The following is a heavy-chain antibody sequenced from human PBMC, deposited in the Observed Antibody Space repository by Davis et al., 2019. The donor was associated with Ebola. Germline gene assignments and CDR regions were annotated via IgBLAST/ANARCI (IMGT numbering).Heavy chain of an antibody. D-gene: IGHD3-9*01. CDR1: GFTFSSYG. V-gene: IGHV3-33*01. CDR3: ARDPPRHEILTGLFDY. J-gene: IGHJ4*02. CDR2: IWYDGSNK. Sequence: PGGSLRLSCAASGFTFSSYGMHWVRQALGKGLEWVAVIWYDGSNKYYADSVKGRFTISRDNSKNTLYLQMNSLRAEDTAVYYCARDPPRHEILTGLFDYWGQGTLVTVSS.